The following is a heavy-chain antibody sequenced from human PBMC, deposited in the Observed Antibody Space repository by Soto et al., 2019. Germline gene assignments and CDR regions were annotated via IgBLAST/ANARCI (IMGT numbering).Heavy chain of an antibody. CDR1: GGSFSGYY. D-gene: IGHD2-8*02. CDR3: AGDKITGLFDY. V-gene: IGHV4-34*01. J-gene: IGHJ4*02. CDR2: INHSGST. Sequence: QVQLQQWGAGLLKPSETLSLTCAVYGGSFSGYYWTWIRQPPGPGLEWMGEINHSGSTNYNPSLKSRFTISVDTSKNQFSLKLTSVTAADTAVYYCAGDKITGLFDYGGQGTLVTFSS.